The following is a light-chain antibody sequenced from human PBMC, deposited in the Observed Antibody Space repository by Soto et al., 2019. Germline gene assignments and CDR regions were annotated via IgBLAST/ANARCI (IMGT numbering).Light chain of an antibody. CDR3: QKNNNWPPELT. CDR2: GAS. Sequence: EIVMTQSPATLSVSPGERATLSCRASQSVSSNLAWYQQKPGQAPRLLIYGASTRATGIPARFSGSGSGTECTLTISSLQSEDFADYYCQKNNNWPPELTFGQGTRLESK. V-gene: IGKV3-15*01. J-gene: IGKJ5*01. CDR1: QSVSSN.